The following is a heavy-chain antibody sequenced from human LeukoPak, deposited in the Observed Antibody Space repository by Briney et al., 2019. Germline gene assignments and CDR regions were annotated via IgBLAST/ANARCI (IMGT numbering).Heavy chain of an antibody. Sequence: PGGSLRLSCAASGFTVSSYGMHGVRQAPGKGLEWVSGRWYDGSNKYYADSVKVRFTISRDNSKNTLYLQMNSLRVEDTAVYYCARRSVGAFDYWGQGTLVTVSS. CDR3: ARRSVGAFDY. J-gene: IGHJ4*02. CDR2: RWYDGSNK. CDR1: GFTVSSYG. D-gene: IGHD1-26*01. V-gene: IGHV3-33*01.